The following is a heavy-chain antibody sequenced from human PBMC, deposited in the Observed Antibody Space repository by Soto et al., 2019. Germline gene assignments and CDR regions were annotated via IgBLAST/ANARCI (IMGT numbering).Heavy chain of an antibody. CDR3: ASRDPGTSVDY. Sequence: CTVSGGSISSGGYYWTWVRQPPGQGLEWIGEIYRTGSTNYNPSLKSRVTISLDKSENQFSLKVTSLTAADTAVYYCASRDPGTSVDYWGQGTLVTVSS. V-gene: IGHV4-30-4*01. CDR2: IYRTGST. J-gene: IGHJ4*02. D-gene: IGHD1-7*01. CDR1: GGSISSGGYY.